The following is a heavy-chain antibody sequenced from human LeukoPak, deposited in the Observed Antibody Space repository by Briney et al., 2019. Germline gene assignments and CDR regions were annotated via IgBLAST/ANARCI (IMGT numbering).Heavy chain of an antibody. D-gene: IGHD3-3*01. J-gene: IGHJ5*02. CDR2: IIPIFGTA. CDR3: AESITIFGVVIDSWFDP. Sequence: SPVKVSCKASGGTFSSYAISWVRQAPGQGLEWMGGIIPIFGTANYAQKFQGRVTITADESTSTAYMELSSLRSEDTAVYYCAESITIFGVVIDSWFDPWGQGTLVTVSS. CDR1: GGTFSSYA. V-gene: IGHV1-69*01.